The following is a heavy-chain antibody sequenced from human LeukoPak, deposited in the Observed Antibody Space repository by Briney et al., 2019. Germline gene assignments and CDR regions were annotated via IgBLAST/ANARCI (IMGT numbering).Heavy chain of an antibody. CDR2: ITRAGSP. CDR1: GFTVSSNY. V-gene: IGHV3-53*01. CDR3: AKEHLKYANDNRGSFDY. D-gene: IGHD3-22*01. Sequence: GGSLRLSCAASGFTVSSNYMSWVRQAPGKGLEWVSVITRAGSPYYADSVKGRFTISRDNARNTVYLQLNSLRNEDTALYYCAKEHLKYANDNRGSFDYWGQGTLVTVSS. J-gene: IGHJ4*02.